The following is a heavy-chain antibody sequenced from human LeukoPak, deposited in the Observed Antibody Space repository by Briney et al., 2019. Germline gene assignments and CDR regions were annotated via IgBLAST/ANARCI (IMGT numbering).Heavy chain of an antibody. CDR1: GFTFSSYA. D-gene: IGHD5-18*01. CDR3: ARNRGYYSPEAAFDI. V-gene: IGHV3-64*02. Sequence: GGSLRLSCAASGFTFSSYAMHWVRQAPGKGLESVSTISSNGGSTYYADSVKGRFTISRDIYKNTLFLQMGSLGAEDMAVYYCARNRGYYSPEAAFDIWGQGTMVTVSS. J-gene: IGHJ3*02. CDR2: ISSNGGST.